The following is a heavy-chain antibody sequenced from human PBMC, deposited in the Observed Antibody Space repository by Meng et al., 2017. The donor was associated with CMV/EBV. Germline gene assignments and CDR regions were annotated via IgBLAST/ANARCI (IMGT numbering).Heavy chain of an antibody. CDR2: ISSSGSTI. D-gene: IGHD2-2*01. CDR3: ARDLTGQYCSSTSCYQDD. CDR1: GFTFSSYE. J-gene: IGHJ4*02. V-gene: IGHV3-48*03. Sequence: GESLKISCAASGFTFSSYEMNWVRQAPGKGLEWVSYISSSGSTIYYAGSVKGRFTISRDNAKNSLYLQMNSLRAEDTAVYYCARDLTGQYCSSTSCYQDDWGQGTLVTVSS.